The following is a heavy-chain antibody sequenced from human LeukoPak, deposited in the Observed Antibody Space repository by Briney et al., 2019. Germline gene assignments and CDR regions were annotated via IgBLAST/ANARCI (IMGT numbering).Heavy chain of an antibody. Sequence: SETLSLTCSLSGGSISNYYWSWVRQPPGKGLEWIGYIYYSGSTDYNPSLKSRVTISIDTSKNHFSLRLSSVTAADTASYYCARGYAYGPNYYFDYWGQGALVTVSS. CDR3: ARGYAYGPNYYFDY. V-gene: IGHV4-59*01. D-gene: IGHD5-18*01. J-gene: IGHJ4*02. CDR2: IYYSGST. CDR1: GGSISNYY.